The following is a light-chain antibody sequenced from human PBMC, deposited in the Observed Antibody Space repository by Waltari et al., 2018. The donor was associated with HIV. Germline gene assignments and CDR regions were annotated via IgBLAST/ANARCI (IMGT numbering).Light chain of an antibody. CDR3: SSLTSGSTRYV. CDR1: SSDVGSYNY. CDR2: EVN. V-gene: IGLV2-14*01. Sequence: QSALTQPASVSGSPGQSITISCTGTSSDVGSYNYVSCYQQEPGKAPKLMIYEVNNRPSGISNRFSGSKSGNTASLTISGLQAEDEADYYCSSLTSGSTRYVFGTGTKVTVL. J-gene: IGLJ1*01.